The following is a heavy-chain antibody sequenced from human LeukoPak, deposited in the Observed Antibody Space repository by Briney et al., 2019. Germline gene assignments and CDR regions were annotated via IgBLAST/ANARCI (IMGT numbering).Heavy chain of an antibody. Sequence: PGGSLRLSCAASGFTFSSYAMSWVRQAPGKGLEWVSAISGSGGSTYYADSVKGRFTISRDNSKNTLYLQMNSLRAEDTAVYYCAKLGEKFSSNNWFDPRGQGTLVTVSS. J-gene: IGHJ5*02. V-gene: IGHV3-23*01. CDR2: ISGSGGST. CDR3: AKLGEKFSSNNWFDP. D-gene: IGHD6-13*01. CDR1: GFTFSSYA.